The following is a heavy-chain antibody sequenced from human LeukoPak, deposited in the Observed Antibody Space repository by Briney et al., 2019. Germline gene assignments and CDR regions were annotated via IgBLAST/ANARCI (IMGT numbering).Heavy chain of an antibody. CDR3: ARGGMVRGGDNYYYYYMDV. D-gene: IGHD3-10*01. V-gene: IGHV1-69*05. Sequence: AASVKVSCKASGGTFSSYAISWVRQAPGQGLEWMGGIIPIFGTANYAQKLQGRVTMTTDTSTSTAYMELRSLRSDDTAVYYCARGGMVRGGDNYYYYYMDVWGKGTTVTVSS. CDR1: GGTFSSYA. CDR2: IIPIFGTA. J-gene: IGHJ6*03.